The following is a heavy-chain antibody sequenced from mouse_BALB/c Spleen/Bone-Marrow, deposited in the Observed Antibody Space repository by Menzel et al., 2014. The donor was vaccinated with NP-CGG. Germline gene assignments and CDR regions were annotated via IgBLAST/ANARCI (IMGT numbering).Heavy chain of an antibody. CDR1: GYTFTNYY. J-gene: IGHJ3*01. CDR2: INPSNGGT. D-gene: IGHD2-1*01. CDR3: TRSGNYLFAY. V-gene: IGHV1S81*02. Sequence: VQLQQSGAELVKPGASVRLSCKVSGYTFTNYYMYWVKQRPGQGLEWIGEINPSNGGTNFNEKFKSKATLTVDKSSNTTYMQLSSLTSEDSAVYYCTRSGNYLFAYWGQGTLVTVSA.